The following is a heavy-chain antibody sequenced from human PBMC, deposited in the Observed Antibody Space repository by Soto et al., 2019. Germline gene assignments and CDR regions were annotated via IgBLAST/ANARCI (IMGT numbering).Heavy chain of an antibody. V-gene: IGHV3-74*01. Sequence: GVLRLSCAASGFTFSNYWMHWVRQAPGKGLVWISRMNSDGSNTVYADAVKGRFTISRDNAKNTLYLQMNSLRVEDTAVYYCAKQNDGSGSYYKSYYFHGLDVWGQGTTVTVSS. J-gene: IGHJ6*02. CDR2: MNSDGSNT. D-gene: IGHD3-10*01. CDR3: AKQNDGSGSYYKSYYFHGLDV. CDR1: GFTFSNYW.